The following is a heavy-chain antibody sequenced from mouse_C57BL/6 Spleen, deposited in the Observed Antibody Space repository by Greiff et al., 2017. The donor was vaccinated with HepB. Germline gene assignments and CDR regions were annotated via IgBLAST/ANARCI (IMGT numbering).Heavy chain of an antibody. CDR1: GYTFTSYW. D-gene: IGHD2-4*01. CDR2: IDPSDSET. Sequence: QVQLQQSGAELVRPGSSVKLSCKASGYTFTSYWMHWVKQRPIQGLEWIGNIDPSDSETHYNQKFKDKATLTVDKSSSTAYMQLSSLTSEDSAVYYCARIYYDYLAYWGQGTLVTVSA. CDR3: ARIYYDYLAY. J-gene: IGHJ3*01. V-gene: IGHV1-52*01.